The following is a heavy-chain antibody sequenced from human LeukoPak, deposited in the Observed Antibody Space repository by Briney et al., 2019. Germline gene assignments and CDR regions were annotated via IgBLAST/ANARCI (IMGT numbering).Heavy chain of an antibody. J-gene: IGHJ4*02. Sequence: GGSLRLSCAASGFTFNTYSMNWVRQAPGKGLEWVSSISSSTYYIYYTDSVKGRFTISRDNAKNSLYLQMNSLRAEDTAVYYCARANYGDYTFDYWGQGTLVTVSS. V-gene: IGHV3-21*01. CDR3: ARANYGDYTFDY. CDR1: GFTFNTYS. D-gene: IGHD4-17*01. CDR2: ISSSTYYI.